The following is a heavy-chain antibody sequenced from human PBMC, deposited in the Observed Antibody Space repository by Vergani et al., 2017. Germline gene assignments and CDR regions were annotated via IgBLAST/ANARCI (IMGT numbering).Heavy chain of an antibody. CDR1: GFSFSSYS. J-gene: IGHJ4*02. Sequence: EVQLVESGGGLVKPGGSLRLSCAASGFSFSSYSMNWVRQAPGKGLEWVASISGSSSYVFYRDSVEGRFTITRDNAKKSVYLQMNSLRAEDTAMYFCARDVPGIGFDYWGQGTLVTVSS. V-gene: IGHV3-21*02. D-gene: IGHD3-10*01. CDR2: ISGSSSYV. CDR3: ARDVPGIGFDY.